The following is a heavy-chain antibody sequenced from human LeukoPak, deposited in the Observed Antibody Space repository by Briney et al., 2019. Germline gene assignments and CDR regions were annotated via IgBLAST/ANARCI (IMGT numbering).Heavy chain of an antibody. D-gene: IGHD4-17*01. J-gene: IGHJ4*02. V-gene: IGHV3-21*01. Sequence: GGSLRLSCAASGFTFSSYSMNWVRQAPGKGLEWVSSISSSSSYIYYADSVKGRFTISRDNAKNSLYLQMNSLRAEDTAVYYCATLPTTVTGDFDYWGQGTLVTVSS. CDR3: ATLPTTVTGDFDY. CDR2: ISSSSSYI. CDR1: GFTFSSYS.